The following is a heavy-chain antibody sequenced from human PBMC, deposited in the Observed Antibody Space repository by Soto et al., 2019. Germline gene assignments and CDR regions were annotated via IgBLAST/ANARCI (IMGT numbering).Heavy chain of an antibody. CDR1: GGSISDSSHY. J-gene: IGHJ4*02. CDR2: INYSGRA. CDR3: ARHFGNYGDWAFDF. V-gene: IGHV4-39*01. D-gene: IGHD4-17*01. Sequence: SETLSLTCTVSGGSISDSSHYWAWIRQPPGKGLEWIATINYSGRAYYNPSLRSRVTISVDTSRDQFSLNLNSVTAADTAVYYCARHFGNYGDWAFDFWGQGTLVTVSS.